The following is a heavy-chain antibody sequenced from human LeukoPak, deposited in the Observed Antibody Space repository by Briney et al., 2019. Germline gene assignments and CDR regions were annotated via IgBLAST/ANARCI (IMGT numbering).Heavy chain of an antibody. Sequence: GGSLRLSCAASGFTVSRDYMSWVRQAPGEGLEWVSVIYGGGTSHYADSVRGRFTISRDNPKNTLYLQMNSLRADDTAVYYCARAIQFGGYFDYWGQGTLVTVSS. V-gene: IGHV3-53*01. J-gene: IGHJ4*02. CDR1: GFTVSRDY. CDR2: IYGGGTS. D-gene: IGHD2-15*01. CDR3: ARAIQFGGYFDY.